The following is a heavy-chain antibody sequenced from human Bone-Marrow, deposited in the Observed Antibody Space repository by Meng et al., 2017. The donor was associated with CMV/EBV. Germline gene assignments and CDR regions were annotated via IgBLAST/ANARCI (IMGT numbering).Heavy chain of an antibody. CDR1: GYTFTSYG. J-gene: IGHJ3*02. V-gene: IGHV1-69*05. CDR2: IIPIFGTA. D-gene: IGHD3-3*01. CDR3: ARQGMITIFRVVIGAFDI. Sequence: SVKVSCKASGYTFTSYGISWVRQAPGQGLEWMGGIIPIFGTANYAQKFQGRVTITTDESTSTAYMELSSLRSEDTAVYYCARQGMITIFRVVIGAFDIWGQGTMVTFPS.